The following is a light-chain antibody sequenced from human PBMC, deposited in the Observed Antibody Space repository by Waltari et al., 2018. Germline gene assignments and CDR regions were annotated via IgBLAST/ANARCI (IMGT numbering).Light chain of an antibody. V-gene: IGLV2-14*01. J-gene: IGLJ1*01. CDR1: YSDVGASDF. Sequence: QSALPQPASVSGSPGPSITISCSGTYSDVGASDFVSWYQQHPGKAPQLRISEVSTRPSGISNRFSASKSGNTASLTISGLQAEDEADYYCSSYTTSSAPGVFGTGTRVTVL. CDR2: EVS. CDR3: SSYTTSSAPGV.